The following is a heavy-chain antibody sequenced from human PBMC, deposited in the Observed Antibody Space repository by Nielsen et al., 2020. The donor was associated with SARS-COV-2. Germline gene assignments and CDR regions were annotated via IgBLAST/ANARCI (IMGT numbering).Heavy chain of an antibody. CDR2: IYYSGSV. CDR3: ARGDIAVVPAAMFRAPPAFDL. V-gene: IGHV4-39*02. CDR1: GGSLSSRNYY. D-gene: IGHD2-2*01. Sequence: SETLSLTCTVSGGSLSSRNYYWGWIRQPPGKGLEWIGTIYYSGSVSYNPSLRSRVTISVDTSKKHFSLKLTSVTAADTAVYFCARGDIAVVPAAMFRAPPAFDLWGQGTMVRVSS. J-gene: IGHJ3*01.